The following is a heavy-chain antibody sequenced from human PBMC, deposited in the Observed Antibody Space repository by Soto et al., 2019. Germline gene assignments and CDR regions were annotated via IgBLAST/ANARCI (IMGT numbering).Heavy chain of an antibody. CDR1: GGSISSYY. J-gene: IGHJ4*02. D-gene: IGHD6-25*01. CDR2: IYYSGST. CDR3: ARSRAATLSTPYYFDY. V-gene: IGHV4-59*01. Sequence: SETLSLTCTVSGGSISSYYWSWIRQPPGKGLEWIGYIYYSGSTNYNPSLKSRVTISVDTSKNQFSLELSSVTAADTAVYYCARSRAATLSTPYYFDYWGQGTLVTVSS.